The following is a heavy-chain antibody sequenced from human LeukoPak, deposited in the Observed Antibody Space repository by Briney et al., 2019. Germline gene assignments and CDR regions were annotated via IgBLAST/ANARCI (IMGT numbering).Heavy chain of an antibody. J-gene: IGHJ2*01. CDR2: ITSDGSST. D-gene: IGHD2-2*01. CDR3: ARVTSLRCFDL. V-gene: IGHV3-74*01. CDR1: GFTFSDYW. Sequence: GGSLRLSCAASGFTFSDYWMHWVRQAPGKGLVWVTRITSDGSSTTYADSVKGRFTISRDNAKNTLYLQMNSLRAEGTAIYYCARVTSLRCFDLWGRGTLVTVSS.